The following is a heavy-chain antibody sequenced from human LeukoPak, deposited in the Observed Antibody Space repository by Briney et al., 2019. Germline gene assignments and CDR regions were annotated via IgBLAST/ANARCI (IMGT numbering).Heavy chain of an antibody. CDR2: IYHSGST. D-gene: IGHD4-23*01. J-gene: IGHJ3*02. CDR3: ARALRTVVLGAFDI. Sequence: SGTLSLTCAVSGGSISSSNWWSWVRQPPGKGLEWIGEIYHSGSTNYNPSLKSLVTISVDKSKNQFSLKLSSVTAADTAVYYCARALRTVVLGAFDIWGQGTMVTVSS. CDR1: GGSISSSNW. V-gene: IGHV4-4*02.